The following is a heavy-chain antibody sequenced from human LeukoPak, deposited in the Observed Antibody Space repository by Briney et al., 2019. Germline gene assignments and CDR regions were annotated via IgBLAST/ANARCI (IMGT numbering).Heavy chain of an antibody. CDR1: GGSVSSSSYY. Sequence: PSETLALTCIVSGGSVSSSSYYWAWFRQPPGKGLDWIATISYTGNTYYSQSLNSRVSSSLDTSKNQLSLELSSVTAADTAVYYCARGQSVAAAGIPFDPWGQGTLVTVSS. CDR3: ARGQSVAAAGIPFDP. V-gene: IGHV4-39*07. D-gene: IGHD6-13*01. J-gene: IGHJ5*02. CDR2: ISYTGNT.